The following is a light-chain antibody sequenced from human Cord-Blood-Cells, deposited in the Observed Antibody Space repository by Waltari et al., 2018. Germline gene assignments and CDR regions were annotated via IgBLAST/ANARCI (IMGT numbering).Light chain of an antibody. CDR2: KVS. V-gene: IGKV2-30*01. CDR3: MQGTHWQFT. J-gene: IGKJ3*01. Sequence: DVVMTQSPLSLPVTLGQPASISCRSSQSLVYSDGNTYLNWFQQRPDQSPRRLIYKVSNRDSGVPDRFSGSGSGTDFTLKISRVEAEDVGVYYCMQGTHWQFTFGPGTKVDIK. CDR1: QSLVYSDGNTY.